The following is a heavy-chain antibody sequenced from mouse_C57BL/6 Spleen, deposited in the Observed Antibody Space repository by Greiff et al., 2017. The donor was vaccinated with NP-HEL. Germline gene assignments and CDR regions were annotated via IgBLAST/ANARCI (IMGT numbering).Heavy chain of an antibody. CDR3: ARFPDYYGSSWYFDV. V-gene: IGHV5-9*01. CDR2: ISGGGGNT. Sequence: DVKLVESGGGLVKPGGSLKLSCAASGFTFSSYTMSWVRQTPEKRLEWVATISGGGGNTYYPDSVKGRFTISRDNAKNTLYLQMSSLRSEDTALYYCARFPDYYGSSWYFDVWGTGTTVTVSS. D-gene: IGHD1-1*01. CDR1: GFTFSSYT. J-gene: IGHJ1*03.